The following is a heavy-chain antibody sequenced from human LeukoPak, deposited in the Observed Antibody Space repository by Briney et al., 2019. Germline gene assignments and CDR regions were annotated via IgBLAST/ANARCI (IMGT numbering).Heavy chain of an antibody. CDR2: IYYSGST. Sequence: TSETLSLTCTVSGGSISSSRYYWGWIRQPPGKGLEWIGSIYYSGSTYYNPSLKSRVTISVDTSKNQFSLKLSSVTAADTAVYYCAREPRGGVRGVIRGYYYYYMDVWGKGTTVTVSS. CDR1: GGSISSSRYY. D-gene: IGHD3-10*01. CDR3: AREPRGGVRGVIRGYYYYYMDV. J-gene: IGHJ6*03. V-gene: IGHV4-39*07.